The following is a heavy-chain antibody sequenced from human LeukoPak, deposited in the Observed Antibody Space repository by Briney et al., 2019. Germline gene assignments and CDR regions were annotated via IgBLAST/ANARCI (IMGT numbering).Heavy chain of an antibody. D-gene: IGHD2-8*02. V-gene: IGHV4-59*08. CDR3: ARHGGVAPFDY. CDR1: GGSFSGYY. J-gene: IGHJ4*02. CDR2: IFFTGNT. Sequence: PSETLSLTCAVYGGSFSGYYWSWIRQPPGDGLEWIGYIFFTGNTNYNPSLRSRITISIDTSKNQFSLHLSSVTAADTAVYYCARHGGVAPFDYWGQGTLVTVSS.